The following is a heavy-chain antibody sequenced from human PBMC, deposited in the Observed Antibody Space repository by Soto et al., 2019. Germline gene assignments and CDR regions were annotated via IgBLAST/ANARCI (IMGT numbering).Heavy chain of an antibody. CDR3: ARGEFGYCTNGVCYNGVNWFDP. CDR2: INAGNGNT. J-gene: IGHJ5*02. D-gene: IGHD2-8*01. V-gene: IGHV1-3*01. CDR1: GYTFTSYA. Sequence: ASVKVSCKASGYTFTSYAMHWVRQAPGQRLEWMGWINAGNGNTKYSQKFQGRVTITRDTSASTAYMELSSLRSEDTAVYYCARGEFGYCTNGVCYNGVNWFDPWGQGTLVTVSS.